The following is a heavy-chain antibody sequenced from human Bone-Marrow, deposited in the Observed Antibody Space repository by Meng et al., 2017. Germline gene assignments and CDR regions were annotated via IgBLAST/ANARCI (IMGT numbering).Heavy chain of an antibody. Sequence: QGQLSRSGPEVKKPGAPGKVSSKASGYTFTTYYMDWVRQAPGPGLEWMGISNPSGGSTSYAQKFQGRVTMTRDTSTSTVYMELSSLRSEDTAVYYCARTLTSSGWYFDYWGQGTLVTVSS. V-gene: IGHV1-46*01. CDR2: SNPSGGST. CDR1: GYTFTTYY. CDR3: ARTLTSSGWYFDY. J-gene: IGHJ4*02. D-gene: IGHD6-19*01.